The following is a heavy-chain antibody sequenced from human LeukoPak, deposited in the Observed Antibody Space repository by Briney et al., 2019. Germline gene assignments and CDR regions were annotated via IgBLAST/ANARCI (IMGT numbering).Heavy chain of an antibody. Sequence: GESLKISWKGSGYTVSNYWIAWVRQMTCRGPEWMTIIYPCDSNTRYSPSFQGQITISADKSISTAYLQWSSLKASDTAMYYCARQGMHYNFLTGYYSYYLDYWGQGTLVTVSS. CDR2: IYPCDSNT. CDR3: ARQGMHYNFLTGYYSYYLDY. CDR1: GYTVSNYW. J-gene: IGHJ4*02. V-gene: IGHV5-51*01. D-gene: IGHD3-9*01.